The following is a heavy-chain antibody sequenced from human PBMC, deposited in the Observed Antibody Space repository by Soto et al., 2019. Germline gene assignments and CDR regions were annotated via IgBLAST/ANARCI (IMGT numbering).Heavy chain of an antibody. CDR3: ESHYDMWSVYLAPVDY. Sequence: QVQLVESGGDLVKRGGSLRLSCAASGYTFSDYYMSWIRQAPGKGLEWISYIDTSSTKIYYADSVKGRFTISRDNAKNSLYLEMNSLRDEDTAVYYWESHYDMWSVYLAPVDYWGQGTLVTVSS. D-gene: IGHD3-3*01. CDR1: GYTFSDYY. J-gene: IGHJ4*02. V-gene: IGHV3-11*01. CDR2: IDTSSTKI.